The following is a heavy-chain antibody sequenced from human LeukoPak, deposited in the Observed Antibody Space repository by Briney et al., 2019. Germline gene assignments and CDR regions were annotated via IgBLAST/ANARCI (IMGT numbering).Heavy chain of an antibody. V-gene: IGHV3-21*01. CDR1: GFTFSSYS. CDR2: ISSSSSYI. Sequence: PGGSLRLSCAASGFTFSSYSMNWVRQAPGKGLEWVSSISSSSSYIYYADSVKGRFTISRDNAKNSLYLQMNSLRAEDTAVYYCARDPLAVVALKSPINWFDPWGQGTLVTVSS. J-gene: IGHJ5*02. CDR3: ARDPLAVVALKSPINWFDP. D-gene: IGHD2-15*01.